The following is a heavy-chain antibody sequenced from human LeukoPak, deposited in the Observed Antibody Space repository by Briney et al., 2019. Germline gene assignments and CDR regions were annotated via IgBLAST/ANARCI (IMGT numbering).Heavy chain of an antibody. J-gene: IGHJ6*03. Sequence: SETLSLTCSVSGGSISSTSCYWGWIRQPPGKGLEWIGRIYTSGSTNYNPSLKSRVTISVDTSKNQFSLKLSSVTAADTAVYYCARDRITMVRGVHYYYYYMDVWGKGTTVTISS. CDR1: GGSISSTSCY. V-gene: IGHV4-39*07. CDR3: ARDRITMVRGVHYYYYYMDV. CDR2: IYTSGST. D-gene: IGHD3-10*01.